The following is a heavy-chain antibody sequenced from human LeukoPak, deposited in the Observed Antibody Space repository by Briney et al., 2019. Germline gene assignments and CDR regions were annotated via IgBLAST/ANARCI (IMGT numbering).Heavy chain of an antibody. CDR1: GGSIGSSSYY. D-gene: IGHD1-7*01. J-gene: IGHJ4*02. Sequence: PSETLSLTCTVSGGSIGSSSYYWGWIRQPPGKGLEWIGSIYYSGSTYYNPSLKSRVTISVDTSKNQFSLKLSSVTAADTAVYYCARDRGRLGRTGTSEFDYWGQGTLVTVSS. V-gene: IGHV4-39*07. CDR3: ARDRGRLGRTGTSEFDY. CDR2: IYYSGST.